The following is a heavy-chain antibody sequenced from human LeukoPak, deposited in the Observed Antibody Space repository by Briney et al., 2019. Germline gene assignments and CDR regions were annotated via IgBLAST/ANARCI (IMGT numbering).Heavy chain of an antibody. J-gene: IGHJ4*02. D-gene: IGHD3-10*01. V-gene: IGHV1-69*06. CDR1: GGTFSSYA. CDR2: IIPIFGTA. Sequence: SVKVSCKASGGTFSSYAISWVRQAPGQGLEWMGGIIPIFGTANYAQKFQGRVTITADKSTSTAYMELSSLRSEDTDMYYCGRGEDYYGSGSYFIDYWGQGTLVTVSS. CDR3: GRGEDYYGSGSYFIDY.